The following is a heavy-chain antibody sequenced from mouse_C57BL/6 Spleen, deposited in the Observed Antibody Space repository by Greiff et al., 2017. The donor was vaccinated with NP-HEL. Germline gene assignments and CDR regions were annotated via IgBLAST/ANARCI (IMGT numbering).Heavy chain of an antibody. V-gene: IGHV1-53*01. CDR1: GYTFTRYC. CDR2: INPSNGGT. CDR3: ASKLGLYAMDY. J-gene: IGHJ4*01. D-gene: IGHD4-1*01. Sequence: QVQLQQPGTELVKPGASVKLSCKASGYTFTRYCMHWVTQSPGQGLEWLGNINPSNGGTNYNEKFTSQATLTVDKSSSTAYMQLSSLTSEDSAVYYCASKLGLYAMDYWGQGTSVTVSS.